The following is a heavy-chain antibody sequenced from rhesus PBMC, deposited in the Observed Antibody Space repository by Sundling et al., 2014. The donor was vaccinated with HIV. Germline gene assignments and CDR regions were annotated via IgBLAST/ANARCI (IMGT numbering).Heavy chain of an antibody. Sequence: EVQLVESGGGLVQPGGSLRLSCAASGFTFSSYGMHWVRQAPGKGLEWVAVILYDGSKKNSSDSVKDRFTISRDNSKNMLYLQMNNLKLDDTAVYFCARDRGRSGYSYYGLDSWGQGVVVTVSS. CDR1: GFTFSSYG. CDR2: ILYDGSKK. V-gene: IGHV3-54*02. D-gene: IGHD5-24*01. CDR3: ARDRGRSGYSYYGLDS. J-gene: IGHJ6*01.